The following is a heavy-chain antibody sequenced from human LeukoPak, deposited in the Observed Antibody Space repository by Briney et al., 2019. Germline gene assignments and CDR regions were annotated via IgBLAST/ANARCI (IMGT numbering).Heavy chain of an antibody. CDR2: IRYDGSNK. CDR3: AKSDDFWSGYYPFDY. D-gene: IGHD3-3*01. V-gene: IGHV3-30*02. CDR1: GFTFSSYG. Sequence: GGSLRLSCAASGFTFSSYGMHWVRQAPGKGLEWGAFIRYDGSNKYYADSVKGRFTISRDNSKNTLYLQMNSLRAEDTAVYYCAKSDDFWSGYYPFDYWGQGALVTVSS. J-gene: IGHJ4*02.